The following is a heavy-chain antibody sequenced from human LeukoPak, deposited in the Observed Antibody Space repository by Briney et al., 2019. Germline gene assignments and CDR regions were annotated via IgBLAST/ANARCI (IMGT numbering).Heavy chain of an antibody. Sequence: SETLSLTRTVSGGSISSGGYYWSWIRQHPGKGLEWIGYIYYSGSTYYNPSLKSRVTISVDTSKNQFSLKLSSVTAADTAVYYCARGGSDYDYYMDVWGKGTTVTVSS. J-gene: IGHJ6*03. CDR1: GGSISSGGYY. CDR2: IYYSGST. V-gene: IGHV4-31*03. CDR3: ARGGSDYDYYMDV.